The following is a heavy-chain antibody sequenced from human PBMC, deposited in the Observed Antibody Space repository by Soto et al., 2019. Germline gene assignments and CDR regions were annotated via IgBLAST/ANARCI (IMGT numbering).Heavy chain of an antibody. Sequence: QVQLVQSGAEVKKPGASVKVSCKASGYTFTSYDINWVRQATGQGLEWMGWMNPNSGNTGFAQKFQGRVTMTRNTSISTAYMELSSLRSEDTAVYYCARGGDYYGSGSSYFDYWGQGILLTVSS. CDR1: GYTFTSYD. CDR2: MNPNSGNT. D-gene: IGHD3-10*01. J-gene: IGHJ4*02. CDR3: ARGGDYYGSGSSYFDY. V-gene: IGHV1-8*01.